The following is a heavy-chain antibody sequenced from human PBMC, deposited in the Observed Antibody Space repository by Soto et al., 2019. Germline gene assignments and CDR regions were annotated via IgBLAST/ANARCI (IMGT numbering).Heavy chain of an antibody. Sequence: PGESLKISCKGSGYSFTSYWISWVRQMPGKGLEWMGRIDPSDSYTNYSPSFQGHVTISADKSISTAYLQWSSLKASDTAMYYCARLPGCSSTSCYNEGIYYYGMDVWGQGTTVTVSS. CDR1: GYSFTSYW. V-gene: IGHV5-10-1*01. CDR2: IDPSDSYT. D-gene: IGHD2-2*02. CDR3: ARLPGCSSTSCYNEGIYYYGMDV. J-gene: IGHJ6*02.